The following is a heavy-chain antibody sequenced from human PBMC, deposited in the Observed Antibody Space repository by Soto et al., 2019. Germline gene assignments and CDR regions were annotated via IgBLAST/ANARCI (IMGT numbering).Heavy chain of an antibody. CDR2: ISTYNGAP. CDR3: ARGGNDHGDYGTLYHWYFDL. V-gene: IGHV1-18*01. CDR1: GYTFTRFG. J-gene: IGHJ2*01. Sequence: QVQLVQSGAEVKKPGASVKVSCKASGYTFTRFGISWVRQAPGQGLEWMGWISTYNGAPNYALNVQGRVTMTTDTSTSTAYMELRSLRSDDTAVYYCARGGNDHGDYGTLYHWYFDLCGRGTLVTVSS. D-gene: IGHD4-17*01.